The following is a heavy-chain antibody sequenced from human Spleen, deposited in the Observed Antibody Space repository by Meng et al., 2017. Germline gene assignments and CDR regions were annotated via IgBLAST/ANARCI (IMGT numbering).Heavy chain of an antibody. CDR1: GYPFNTYS. D-gene: IGHD3-10*01. CDR3: VSERGGGSFDY. J-gene: IGHJ4*02. V-gene: IGHV1-18*01. Sequence: QVQLVQSGAEVKKPGASVRVSCKTSGYPFNTYSITWVRQAPGQGLEWMGWISAYNGNTNYAQKVQGRVTMTRDTSTTTAYMELRNLRSDDTAVYYCVSERGGGSFDYWGQGTLVTVSS. CDR2: ISAYNGNT.